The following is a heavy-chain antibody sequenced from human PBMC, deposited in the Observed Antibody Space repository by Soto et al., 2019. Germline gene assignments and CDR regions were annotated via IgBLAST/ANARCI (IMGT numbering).Heavy chain of an antibody. D-gene: IGHD6-13*01. V-gene: IGHV1-69*13. CDR2: IIPIFGTA. CDR3: ARDKKQLARYYYYYYGMDV. CDR1: GGTFSSYA. J-gene: IGHJ6*02. Sequence: GASVKVSCKASGGTFSSYAISWVRQAPGQGLEWMGGIIPIFGTANYAQKFQGRVTITADESTSTAYMELSSLRSEDTAVHYCARDKKQLARYYYYYYGMDVWGQGTTVTVSS.